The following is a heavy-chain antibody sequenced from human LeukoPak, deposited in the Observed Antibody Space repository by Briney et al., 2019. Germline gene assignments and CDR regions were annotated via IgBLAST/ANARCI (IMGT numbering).Heavy chain of an antibody. J-gene: IGHJ4*02. V-gene: IGHV4-34*01. CDR1: GGSFSGYY. D-gene: IGHD1-1*01. Sequence: SETLSLTCAVYGGSFSGYYWSWIRQPPGKGLEWIGEINHSGGTNYNPSLKSRVTISVDTSKNQFSLKLSSVTAADTAVYYCARGKGNVAVYWGQGTLVTVSS. CDR3: ARGKGNVAVY. CDR2: INHSGGT.